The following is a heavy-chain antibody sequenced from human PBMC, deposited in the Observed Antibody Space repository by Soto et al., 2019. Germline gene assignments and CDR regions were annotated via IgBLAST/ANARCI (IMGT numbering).Heavy chain of an antibody. D-gene: IGHD2-21*01. CDR1: GGSISSGGYY. J-gene: IGHJ4*02. CDR2: IYYSGST. Sequence: TSETLSLTCTVSGGSISSGGYYWSWIRQHPGKGLEWIGYIYYSGSTYYNPSLKSRVTISVDTSKNQFSLKLTSVTAADTAVYYCASLIRLRQMIADDWGQGTLVTVSS. CDR3: ASLIRLRQMIADD. V-gene: IGHV4-31*03.